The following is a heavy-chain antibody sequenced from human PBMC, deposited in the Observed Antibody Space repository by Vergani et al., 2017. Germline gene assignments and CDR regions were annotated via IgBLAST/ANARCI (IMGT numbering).Heavy chain of an antibody. J-gene: IGHJ1*01. CDR2: ISARYPST. CDR3: ARAPWQQRPSFQH. V-gene: IGHV3-23*04. D-gene: IGHD6-25*01. Sequence: EVQLVESGGGLVQPGGSLRLSCAASGFTFSACPMTWVRQAPGKGLEWVSAISARYPSTYYADYVKGRVTISRDNSKNMLYLQMNSLRAEDTAVYYCARAPWQQRPSFQHWGQGTLVTVSS. CDR1: GFTFSACP.